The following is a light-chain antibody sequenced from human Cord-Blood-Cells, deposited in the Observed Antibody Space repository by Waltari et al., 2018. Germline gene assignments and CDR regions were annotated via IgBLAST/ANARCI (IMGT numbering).Light chain of an antibody. Sequence: QSALTQPRLVSASPGQSVTIACTGTSSDVGGYNYVCLYQQHPGKAPKLMIYDVSKRPSGVPDRFAGSKSGNTASLTISGLQAEDEADYYCCSYAGSYNVVFCGGTKLTVL. CDR3: CSYAGSYNVV. V-gene: IGLV2-11*01. J-gene: IGLJ2*01. CDR2: DVS. CDR1: SSDVGGYNY.